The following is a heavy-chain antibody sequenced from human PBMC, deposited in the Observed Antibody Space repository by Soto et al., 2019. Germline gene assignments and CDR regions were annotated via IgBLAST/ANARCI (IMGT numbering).Heavy chain of an antibody. J-gene: IGHJ4*02. D-gene: IGHD3-22*01. CDR2: IYYSGST. Sequence: SETLSLPGPGSGGYISSGCYYWSWIRKHPGKGLEWIGYIYYSGSTYYNPSLKSRVTISVDTSKNQFSLNLSSVTAADTAVYDLERADYYYYSSGYFERYYFDYSGQGTLTAVSS. V-gene: IGHV4-31*03. CDR3: ERADYYYYSSGYFERYYFDY. CDR1: GGYISSGCYY.